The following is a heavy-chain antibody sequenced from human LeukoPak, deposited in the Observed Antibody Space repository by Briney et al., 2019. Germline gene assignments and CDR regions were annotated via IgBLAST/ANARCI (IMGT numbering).Heavy chain of an antibody. Sequence: GGSLRLSCAASGFTFSSYGMSWVRQAPGKGLEWVSFISTSSSYIHNADSVKGRFTISRDNAENSLYLQMNSLRAEDTAVYYCARAAIAAARIYYYMDVWGKGTTVTVSS. CDR3: ARAAIAAARIYYYMDV. V-gene: IGHV3-21*01. J-gene: IGHJ6*03. D-gene: IGHD6-13*01. CDR2: ISTSSSYI. CDR1: GFTFSSYG.